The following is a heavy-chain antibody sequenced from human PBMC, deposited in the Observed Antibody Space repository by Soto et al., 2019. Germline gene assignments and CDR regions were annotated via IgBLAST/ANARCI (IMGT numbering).Heavy chain of an antibody. D-gene: IGHD3-22*01. J-gene: IGHJ4*02. V-gene: IGHV3-64D*06. Sequence: GGSLRLSCSASGFSFSIYAMHWVRQAPGKGLEYVSSISTNGGSTDYADSVKGRFTISRDNSKNTVYPQMSSLRAEDTAVYYCVKGEYYYVSSGYYPFDYWGQGTLVTVSS. CDR2: ISTNGGST. CDR1: GFSFSIYA. CDR3: VKGEYYYVSSGYYPFDY.